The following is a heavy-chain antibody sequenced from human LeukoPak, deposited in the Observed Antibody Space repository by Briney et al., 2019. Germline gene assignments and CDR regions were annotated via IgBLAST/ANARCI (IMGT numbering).Heavy chain of an antibody. CDR1: GGSISSSSYH. Sequence: SETLSLTCTVSGGSISSSSYHWGWIRQPPGKGQEWIGNIYYSGSTYYNPSLKSRVTISVDTSKNQFSLKLSSVTAADTAVYYCARQDYYYYGSGSYYDEWGQGTLVTVSS. CDR3: ARQDYYYYGSGSYYDE. J-gene: IGHJ4*02. CDR2: IYYSGST. V-gene: IGHV4-39*01. D-gene: IGHD3-10*01.